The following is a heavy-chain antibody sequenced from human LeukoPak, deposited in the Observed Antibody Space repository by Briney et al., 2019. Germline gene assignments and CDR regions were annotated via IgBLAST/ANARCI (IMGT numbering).Heavy chain of an antibody. V-gene: IGHV4-4*02. CDR2: IYHSGST. J-gene: IGHJ4*02. CDR1: GDSISSSNW. CDR3: ARDNGYSYGYFDY. D-gene: IGHD5-18*01. Sequence: TSETLSLTCTVSGDSISSSNWWSWVRQPPGKGLEWIGEIYHSGSTNYNPSLKSRVTISVDKSKNQFSLKLSSVTAADTAVYYCARDNGYSYGYFDYWGQGVLVTVSS.